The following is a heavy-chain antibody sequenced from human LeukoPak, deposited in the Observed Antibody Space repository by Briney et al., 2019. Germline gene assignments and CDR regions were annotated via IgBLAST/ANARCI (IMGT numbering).Heavy chain of an antibody. CDR3: ARDSESSGYYP. Sequence: SETLSLTCTVSGGSISSSSYYWGWIRQPPGKGLEWIGSIYYSGSTYYNPSLKSRVTISVDTSKNQFSLKLSSVTAADTAVYYCARDSESSGYYPWGQGTLVTVSS. D-gene: IGHD3-22*01. V-gene: IGHV4-39*07. CDR2: IYYSGST. J-gene: IGHJ5*02. CDR1: GGSISSSSYY.